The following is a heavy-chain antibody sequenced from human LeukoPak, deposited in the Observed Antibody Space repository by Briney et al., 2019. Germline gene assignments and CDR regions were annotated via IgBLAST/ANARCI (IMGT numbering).Heavy chain of an antibody. J-gene: IGHJ4*02. V-gene: IGHV3-7*03. CDR1: GFTFSSYW. CDR2: IKQDGSEK. Sequence: GGSLRLSCAASGFTFSSYWMSWVRQAPGKGLEWVANIKQDGSEKYYVDSVRGRFTISRDNAKSSVYLHMSSLRVEDTAVYYCATDDYGPAGYGGQGTLVTVSS. D-gene: IGHD4-17*01. CDR3: ATDDYGPAGY.